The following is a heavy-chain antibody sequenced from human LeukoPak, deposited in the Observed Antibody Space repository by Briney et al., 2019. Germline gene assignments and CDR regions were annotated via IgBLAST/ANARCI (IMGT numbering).Heavy chain of an antibody. Sequence: ASVKVSCKASGYTFTGYYMHWVRQAPGQGLEWMGWINTNSGGTNYAQKFQGRVTMTRDTSISTAYMELSRLRSDDTAVYYCAREGLVDMATIFDYWGQGTLVTVSS. D-gene: IGHD5-24*01. J-gene: IGHJ4*02. CDR1: GYTFTGYY. CDR2: INTNSGGT. V-gene: IGHV1-2*02. CDR3: AREGLVDMATIFDY.